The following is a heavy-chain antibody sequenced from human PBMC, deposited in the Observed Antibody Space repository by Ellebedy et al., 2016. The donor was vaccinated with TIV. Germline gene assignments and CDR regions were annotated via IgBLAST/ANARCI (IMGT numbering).Heavy chain of an antibody. D-gene: IGHD5-24*01. J-gene: IGHJ4*02. CDR2: ISYDGSSK. V-gene: IGHV3-30*18. CDR1: GFTFSRYG. Sequence: GESLKISCAASGFTFSRYGMHWVRQAPGKGLEWVAVISYDGSSKDYADSAKGRFSISRDNSQNKLLLQMNSLRAEDTAVYYCAKESRDGNNYFFDYWGQGTLVTVSS. CDR3: AKESRDGNNYFFDY.